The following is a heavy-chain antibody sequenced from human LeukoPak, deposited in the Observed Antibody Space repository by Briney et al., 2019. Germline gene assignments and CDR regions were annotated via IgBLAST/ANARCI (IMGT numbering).Heavy chain of an antibody. CDR3: ARAYPRYSSGWYVGKVDGRFDY. J-gene: IGHJ4*02. V-gene: IGHV3-21*01. D-gene: IGHD6-19*01. CDR1: GFTFSSYS. Sequence: GGSLRLSCAASGFTFSSYSMNWVRQAPGKGLEWVSSISSSSSYIYYADSVKGRFTISRDNAKNSLYLQMNSLRAEDTAVYYCARAYPRYSSGWYVGKVDGRFDYWGQGTLVTVSS. CDR2: ISSSSSYI.